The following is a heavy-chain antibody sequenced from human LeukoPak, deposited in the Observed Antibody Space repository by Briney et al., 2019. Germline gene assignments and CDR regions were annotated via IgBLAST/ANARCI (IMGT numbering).Heavy chain of an antibody. CDR3: ATLTGTEIDY. J-gene: IGHJ4*02. V-gene: IGHV3-33*03. Sequence: GGSLRLSCAASGFTFSSHGMHWVRQAPGKGLEWVSIIWYDGSDEYYADSVKGRFTISRDNAKNSLYLQMNSLRAEDTAVYYCATLTGTEIDYWGQGTLVTVSS. CDR2: IWYDGSDE. CDR1: GFTFSSHG. D-gene: IGHD1-1*01.